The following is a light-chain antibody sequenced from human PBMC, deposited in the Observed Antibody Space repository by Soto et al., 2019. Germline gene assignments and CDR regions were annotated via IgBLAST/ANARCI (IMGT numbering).Light chain of an antibody. CDR2: SAS. V-gene: IGKV1-9*01. CDR1: QDISTY. J-gene: IGKJ3*01. CDR3: QQVDSYPRT. Sequence: IQLTQSPSSLSASVGDRVTITRRASQDISTYLAWYHQKPGKAPKLLIYSASTLQSGVPSRFSGRGSGTDFTLTISSLQPEDFGTYYCQQVDSYPRTFGPGTTVDI.